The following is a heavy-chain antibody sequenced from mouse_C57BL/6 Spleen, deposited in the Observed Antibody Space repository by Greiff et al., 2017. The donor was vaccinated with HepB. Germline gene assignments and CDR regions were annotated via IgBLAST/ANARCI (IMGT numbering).Heavy chain of an antibody. CDR2: ISSGGDYI. J-gene: IGHJ1*03. Sequence: EVMLVESGEGLVKPGGSLKLSCAASGFTFSSYAMSWVRQTPEKRLEWVAYISSGGDYIYYADTVKGRFTISRDNARNTLYLQMSSLKSEDTAMYYCTMGYGNYVWYFDVWGTGTTVTVSS. D-gene: IGHD2-10*02. CDR1: GFTFSSYA. V-gene: IGHV5-9-1*02. CDR3: TMGYGNYVWYFDV.